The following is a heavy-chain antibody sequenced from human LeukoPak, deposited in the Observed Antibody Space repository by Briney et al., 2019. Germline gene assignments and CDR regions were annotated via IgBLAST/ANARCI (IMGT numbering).Heavy chain of an antibody. CDR2: ISGSGTTI. D-gene: IGHD2-8*01. Sequence: GESLTLSCAASGFIFRNYDMNWVRQAPGKGLEWVSYISGSGTTIYSADSVKGRFTISRDNAKNSLYLQMNSLRAEDTAVYYCAREDAGTSAEYFQHWGQGTLVSVSS. CDR3: AREDAGTSAEYFQH. V-gene: IGHV3-48*03. J-gene: IGHJ1*01. CDR1: GFIFRNYD.